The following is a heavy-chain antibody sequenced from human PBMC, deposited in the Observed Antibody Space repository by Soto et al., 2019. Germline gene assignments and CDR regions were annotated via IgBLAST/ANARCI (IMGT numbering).Heavy chain of an antibody. D-gene: IGHD3-10*01. Sequence: QVQLVESGGGVVQPGRSLRLSCAASGFTFSSYGMHWVRQAPGKGLEWVAVISYDGSNKYYADSVKGRFTISRDNSKNTLYLQMNSLRAEDTAVYYCAKDQSAGRWFGELLSQVDYYYYYGMDVWGQGTTVTVSS. CDR3: AKDQSAGRWFGELLSQVDYYYYYGMDV. CDR2: ISYDGSNK. J-gene: IGHJ6*02. CDR1: GFTFSSYG. V-gene: IGHV3-30*18.